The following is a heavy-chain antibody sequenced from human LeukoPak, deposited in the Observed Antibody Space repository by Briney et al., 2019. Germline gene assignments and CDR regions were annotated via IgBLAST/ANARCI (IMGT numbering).Heavy chain of an antibody. V-gene: IGHV3-30*02. CDR2: IRYDGGNT. CDR3: ARDFSFGDYVLAPFDY. CDR1: GFIFSNYA. Sequence: PGGSLRLSCAASGFIFSNYAMQWVRQAPGMGLEWVAFIRYDGGNTYYADSVKGRFTISRDNSKNTMYLQMNSLRAEDTAVYYRARDFSFGDYVLAPFDYWGQGTLVTVSS. J-gene: IGHJ4*02. D-gene: IGHD4-17*01.